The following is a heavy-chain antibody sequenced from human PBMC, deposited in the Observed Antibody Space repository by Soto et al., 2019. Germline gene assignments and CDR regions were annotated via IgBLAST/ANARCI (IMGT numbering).Heavy chain of an antibody. J-gene: IGHJ6*02. CDR1: GFTFSSYW. CDR2: IKQDGSEK. D-gene: IGHD6-13*01. CDR3: ARPIAAAGTLHYYYYGMDV. V-gene: IGHV3-7*05. Sequence: GGSLRLSCAASGFTFSSYWMSWVRQAPGKGLEWVANIKQDGSEKYYVDSVKGRFTISRDNAKNSLYLQMNSLRAEDTAVYYCARPIAAAGTLHYYYYGMDVWGQGTTVTVSS.